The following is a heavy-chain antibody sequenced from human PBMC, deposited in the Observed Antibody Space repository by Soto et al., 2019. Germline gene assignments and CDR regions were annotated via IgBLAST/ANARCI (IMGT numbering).Heavy chain of an antibody. J-gene: IGHJ4*02. CDR3: ARTIYGGNSGSLDY. Sequence: SETLSLTCTVSGGSISSGGYYWSWIRQHPGKGLEWIGYIYYSGSTYYNPSLKSRVTISVDTSKNQFSLKLSSVTAADTAVYYCARTIYGGNSGSLDYWGQGTLVTVSS. V-gene: IGHV4-31*03. CDR2: IYYSGST. CDR1: GGSISSGGYY. D-gene: IGHD4-17*01.